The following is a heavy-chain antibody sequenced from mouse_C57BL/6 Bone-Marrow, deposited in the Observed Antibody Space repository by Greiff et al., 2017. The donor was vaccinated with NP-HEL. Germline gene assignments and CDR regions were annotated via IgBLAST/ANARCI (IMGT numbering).Heavy chain of an antibody. CDR1: GFTFSDYG. J-gene: IGHJ4*01. D-gene: IGHD2-4*01. V-gene: IGHV5-17*01. CDR2: ISSGSSTI. CDR3: AKIYYDYDAAMDY. Sequence: EVQLMESGGGLVKPGGSLKLSCAASGFTFSDYGMHWVRQAPEKGLEWVAYISSGSSTIYYADTVKGRFTISRDNAKNTLFLQMTSLRSEDTAMYYCAKIYYDYDAAMDYWGQGTSVTVSS.